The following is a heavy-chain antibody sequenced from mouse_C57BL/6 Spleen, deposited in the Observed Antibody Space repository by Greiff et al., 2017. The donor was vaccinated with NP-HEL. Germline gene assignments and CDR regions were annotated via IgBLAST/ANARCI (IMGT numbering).Heavy chain of an antibody. CDR1: GFTFSDYG. CDR3: ARRRCSNDDYAMDY. D-gene: IGHD2-12*01. CDR2: ISSGSSTI. J-gene: IGHJ4*01. V-gene: IGHV5-17*01. Sequence: EVKLMESGGGLVKPGGSLKLSCAASGFTFSDYGMHWVRQAPEKGLEWVAYISSGSSTIYYADTVKGRFTISRDNAKNTLFLQMTSLRSEDTAMYYCARRRCSNDDYAMDYWGQGTSVTVSS.